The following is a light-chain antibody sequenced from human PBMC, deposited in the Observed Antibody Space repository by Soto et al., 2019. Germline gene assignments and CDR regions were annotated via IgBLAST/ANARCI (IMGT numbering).Light chain of an antibody. CDR2: AAS. CDR1: QGIRDA. V-gene: IGKV1-17*01. J-gene: IGKJ1*01. Sequence: DIQMTQSPSSLSASVGDRVTITCQASQGIRDALGWYQQKPGKAPKRLIYAASSLQSGVPSRFSGSGSGTEFTLTISSLQPEDFATYYCLQHNSSPQTFGQGTKVEIK. CDR3: LQHNSSPQT.